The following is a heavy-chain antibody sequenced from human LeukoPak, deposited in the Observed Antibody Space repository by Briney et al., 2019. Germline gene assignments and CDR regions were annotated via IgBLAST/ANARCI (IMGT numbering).Heavy chain of an antibody. J-gene: IGHJ4*02. CDR1: GFIFSSYA. Sequence: GGSLRLSCAASGFIFSSYAMSWVRQAPGKGLEWVSGISGSGGSTYCADSVKGRFTISRDNSKNTLYLQMNSLRAEDTAVYYCAKDVYYYESSGYYHFDYWGQGTLVTVSS. CDR2: ISGSGGST. CDR3: AKDVYYYESSGYYHFDY. V-gene: IGHV3-23*01. D-gene: IGHD3-22*01.